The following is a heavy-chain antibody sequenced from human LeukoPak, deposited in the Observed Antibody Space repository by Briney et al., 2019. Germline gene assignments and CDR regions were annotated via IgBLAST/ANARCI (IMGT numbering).Heavy chain of an antibody. Sequence: ASVILSCKASGYSLTDYYIHWVRQAPGQGREWMGIINPNGGSTTYAQKFQGRVTMTRDMSTSTVYMELSSLRSEDTAVYYCAKEKGALRGSLAFFEHCGQGTLVTVSS. D-gene: IGHD3-10*01. CDR2: INPNGGST. CDR3: AKEKGALRGSLAFFEH. CDR1: GYSLTDYY. J-gene: IGHJ4*02. V-gene: IGHV1-46*01.